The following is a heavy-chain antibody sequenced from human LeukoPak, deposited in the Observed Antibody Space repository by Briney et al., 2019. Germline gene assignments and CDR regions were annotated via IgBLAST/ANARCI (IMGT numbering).Heavy chain of an antibody. CDR2: INAGNGNT. CDR1: GYTFTSYA. D-gene: IGHD6-19*01. J-gene: IGHJ4*02. V-gene: IGHV1-3*01. Sequence: ASVKVSCKASGYTFTSYAMHWVRQAPGQRLEWMGWINAGNGNTKYSQKFQGRVTMTRDTSTSTVYMELSSLRSEDTAVYYCARVMAVAGTFDYWGQGTLVTVSS. CDR3: ARVMAVAGTFDY.